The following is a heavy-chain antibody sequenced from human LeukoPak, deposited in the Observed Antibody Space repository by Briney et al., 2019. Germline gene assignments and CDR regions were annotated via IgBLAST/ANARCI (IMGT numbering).Heavy chain of an antibody. CDR1: GFTFSSYA. CDR2: ISYDGSNK. J-gene: IGHJ4*02. Sequence: GGSLRLSCAASGFTFSSYAMHWVRQAPGKGLEWVAVISYDGSNKYYADSVKGRFTISRDNSKNTLYLQMNSLRAEDTAVYYCAREGAAAGTFDYWGQGTLVTASS. CDR3: AREGAAAGTFDY. V-gene: IGHV3-30-3*01. D-gene: IGHD6-13*01.